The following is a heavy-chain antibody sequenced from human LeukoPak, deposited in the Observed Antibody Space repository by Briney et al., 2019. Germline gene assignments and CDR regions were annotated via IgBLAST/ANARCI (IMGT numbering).Heavy chain of an antibody. V-gene: IGHV1-2*06. Sequence: ASVKVSCKASGYTFTGYYMHWVRQAPGQGLEWIGRINPNSGGTNYAQKFQGRVTMTRDTSISTAYMELSRLRSDDTAVYYCAKSSYCGGDCYFYYYYYMDVWGKGTTVTVSS. CDR3: AKSSYCGGDCYFYYYYYMDV. CDR1: GYTFTGYY. D-gene: IGHD2-21*01. J-gene: IGHJ6*03. CDR2: INPNSGGT.